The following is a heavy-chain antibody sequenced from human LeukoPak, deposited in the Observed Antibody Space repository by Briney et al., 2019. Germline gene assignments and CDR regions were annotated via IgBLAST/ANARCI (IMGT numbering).Heavy chain of an antibody. V-gene: IGHV1-2*02. CDR1: GYTFTGYY. CDR2: INPNSGGT. Sequence: ASVKVSCKASGYTFTGYYMHWVRQAPGQGLEWMGWINPNSGGTSYAQKFQGRVTMTRDTSTSTVYMELSSLRSEDTAVYYCARDGSRVNYYGSGSYRGAYYYYYMDVWGKGTTVTISS. D-gene: IGHD3-10*01. J-gene: IGHJ6*03. CDR3: ARDGSRVNYYGSGSYRGAYYYYYMDV.